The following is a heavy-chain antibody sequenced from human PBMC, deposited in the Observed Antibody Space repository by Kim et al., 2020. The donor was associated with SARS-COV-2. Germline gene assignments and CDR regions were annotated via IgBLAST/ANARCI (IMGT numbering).Heavy chain of an antibody. CDR3: ARDYYDFWSGHEYYFDY. Sequence: GGSLRLSCAASGFTFSSCWMSWVRQAPGKGLEWVANIKQDGSEKFYVDSVKGRFTISRDNAKNSLYLQMNSLRAEDTAVYYCARDYYDFWSGHEYYFDYWGQGTLVTVSS. D-gene: IGHD3-3*01. CDR2: IKQDGSEK. V-gene: IGHV3-7*03. CDR1: GFTFSSCW. J-gene: IGHJ4*02.